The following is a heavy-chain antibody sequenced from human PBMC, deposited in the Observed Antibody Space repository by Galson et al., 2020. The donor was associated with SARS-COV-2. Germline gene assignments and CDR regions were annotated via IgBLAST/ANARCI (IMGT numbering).Heavy chain of an antibody. Sequence: TGGSLRFSCAASGFTFSNYGMHWVRQAPGKGLEWVAVISYDGSNKYYADSVKGRFTISRDNSKNTLYLQMNSLRAEDTAVYYCARTYSGSYWGWFDPWGQGTLVTVSS. V-gene: IGHV3-30*03. J-gene: IGHJ5*02. CDR2: ISYDGSNK. CDR1: GFTFSNYG. D-gene: IGHD1-26*01. CDR3: ARTYSGSYWGWFDP.